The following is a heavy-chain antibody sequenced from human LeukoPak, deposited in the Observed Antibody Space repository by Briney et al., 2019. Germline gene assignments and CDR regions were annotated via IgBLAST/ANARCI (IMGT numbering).Heavy chain of an antibody. D-gene: IGHD3-10*01. V-gene: IGHV1-46*01. CDR3: ARDYCGSGSSPDF. CDR2: INPSGGST. CDR1: GYTFTSYY. Sequence: ASVKVSCKASGYTFTSYYMHWVRQAPGQGLEWMGIINPSGGSTNYAQKFQGRVTMTGDTSTSTVYMELSSLRSEDTAVYYCARDYCGSGSSPDFWGQGTLVTVSS. J-gene: IGHJ4*02.